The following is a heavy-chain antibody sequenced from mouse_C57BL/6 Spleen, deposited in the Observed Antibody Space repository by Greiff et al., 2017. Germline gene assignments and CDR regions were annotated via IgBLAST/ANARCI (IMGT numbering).Heavy chain of an antibody. CDR1: GYTFTDYY. Sequence: EVQLQQSGPELVKPGASVKISCKASGYTFTDYYMNWVNQSHGKSLEWIGDINPNNGGTSYNQKFKGKSTLTVDKSSSTAYMELRSLTSEDSAVYYCARLDYRDYWGQGTTLTVSS. J-gene: IGHJ2*01. CDR3: ARLDYRDY. D-gene: IGHD2-12*01. V-gene: IGHV1-26*01. CDR2: INPNNGGT.